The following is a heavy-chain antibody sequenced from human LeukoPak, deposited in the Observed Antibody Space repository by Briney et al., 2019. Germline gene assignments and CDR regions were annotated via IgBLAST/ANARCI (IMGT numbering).Heavy chain of an antibody. CDR2: IYSTGTA. Sequence: PSETLSLTCTVSGDSVSSSSGYYWGWIRQPPGKGLEWIGSIYSTGTAYYNPSLKSRVTISVDTSENHFSLKLTLVTAADTAVYYCARQAYSSNLGWFDPWGQGTLVTVSS. D-gene: IGHD6-13*01. CDR1: GDSVSSSSGYY. V-gene: IGHV4-39*01. J-gene: IGHJ5*02. CDR3: ARQAYSSNLGWFDP.